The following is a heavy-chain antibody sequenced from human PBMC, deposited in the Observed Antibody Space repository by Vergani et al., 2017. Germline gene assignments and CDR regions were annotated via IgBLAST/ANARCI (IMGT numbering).Heavy chain of an antibody. J-gene: IGHJ3*02. CDR3: ARGKGYSSSWYSREDAFDI. Sequence: QVQLVQSGAEVKKPGASVKVSCKASGYTFTSYAMHWVRQAPGQRLEWMGWINAGNGNTKYSQKFQGRVTITRDTSASTAYMELSSLRSEDTAVYYCARGKGYSSSWYSREDAFDIWGQGTMVTVSS. D-gene: IGHD6-13*01. CDR1: GYTFTSYA. V-gene: IGHV1-3*01. CDR2: INAGNGNT.